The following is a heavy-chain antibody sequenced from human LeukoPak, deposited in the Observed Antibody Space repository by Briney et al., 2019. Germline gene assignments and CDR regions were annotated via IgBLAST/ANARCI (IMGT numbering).Heavy chain of an antibody. V-gene: IGHV4-30-4*08. Sequence: SETLSLTCTVSGGSISSGEYYWSWIRQPLGKGLEWIGYIYYSGSTYYNPSLKSRVTISVDTSKNQFSLNLSSVTAADTAVYYCAKLGLLNWFDPWGQGTLVTVSS. CDR3: AKLGLLNWFDP. CDR1: GGSISSGEYY. CDR2: IYYSGST. J-gene: IGHJ5*02. D-gene: IGHD6-13*01.